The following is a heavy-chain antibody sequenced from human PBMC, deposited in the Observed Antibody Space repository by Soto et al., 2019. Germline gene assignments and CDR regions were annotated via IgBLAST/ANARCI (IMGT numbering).Heavy chain of an antibody. V-gene: IGHV3-30-3*01. J-gene: IGHJ4*02. D-gene: IGHD2-15*01. CDR2: ISSDGNNK. CDR3: ASGTSGSCYSAGVY. Sequence: QVPLVESGGGVVQPGTSLRLSCAASGFTFTTYAMHWFRQAPGKGLEWVAAISSDGNNKYYADSVKGRFTISRDNSENTLSLQMNSLRAEDTAVYHCASGTSGSCYSAGVYWGQGTLATVSS. CDR1: GFTFTTYA.